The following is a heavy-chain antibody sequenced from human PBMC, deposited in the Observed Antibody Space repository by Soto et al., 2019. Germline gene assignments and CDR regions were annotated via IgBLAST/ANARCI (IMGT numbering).Heavy chain of an antibody. CDR2: IYYSGST. V-gene: IGHV4-30-4*01. Sequence: QVQLQESGPGLVKPSQTLSLTCTVSGGSISSGDYYWSWIHQPPGKGLEWIGYIYYSGSTYYNPSLNSRVTITVDTSKNQVSLKLSSVTAADTAVYYCAREVADPQSYFDYWGQGTLVTVSS. D-gene: IGHD5-12*01. CDR3: AREVADPQSYFDY. CDR1: GGSISSGDYY. J-gene: IGHJ4*02.